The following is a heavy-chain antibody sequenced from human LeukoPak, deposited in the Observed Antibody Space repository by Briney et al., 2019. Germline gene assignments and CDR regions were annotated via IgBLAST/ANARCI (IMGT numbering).Heavy chain of an antibody. J-gene: IGHJ2*01. CDR1: GFTFSSYW. Sequence: GGSLRLSCAASGFTFSSYWMSWVRQAPGKGLEWVANIKQDGSEKYYVDSVKGRFTISRDNAKNSLYLQMNSLRAEDTAVYYCARDRIRGRWDWYFDPWGRGTLVTVSS. V-gene: IGHV3-7*03. CDR3: ARDRIRGRWDWYFDP. D-gene: IGHD2-15*01. CDR2: IKQDGSEK.